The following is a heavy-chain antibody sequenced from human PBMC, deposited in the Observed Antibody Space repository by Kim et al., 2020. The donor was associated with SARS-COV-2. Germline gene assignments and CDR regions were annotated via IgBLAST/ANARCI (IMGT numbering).Heavy chain of an antibody. D-gene: IGHD1-1*01. CDR3: ARGVRLESYYYYYMDV. V-gene: IGHV3-21*01. Sequence: DSVKGRFTISRDNAKNSLYLQMNSLSAEDTAVYYCARGVRLESYYYYYMDVWGKGTTVTVSS. J-gene: IGHJ6*03.